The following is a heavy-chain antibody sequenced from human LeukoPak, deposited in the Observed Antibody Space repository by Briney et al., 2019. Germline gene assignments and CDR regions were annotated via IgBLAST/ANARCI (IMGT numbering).Heavy chain of an antibody. CDR2: ISNSGGNT. CDR3: AKDYPVPNGRN. J-gene: IGHJ4*02. D-gene: IGHD3-16*02. V-gene: IGHV3-23*01. Sequence: GGSLRLSCAASGFTFSAYAMSWVRQAPGKGLEWVSTISNSGGNTYYADSVKGRFTISRDSSKNTLYLQMNSLSAEDTAVYYCAKDYPVPNGRNWGQGTLVTVSS. CDR1: GFTFSAYA.